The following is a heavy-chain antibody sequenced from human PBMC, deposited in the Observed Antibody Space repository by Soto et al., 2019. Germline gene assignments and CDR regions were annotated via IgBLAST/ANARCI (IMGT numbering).Heavy chain of an antibody. J-gene: IGHJ6*02. CDR1: GYSFTSYW. V-gene: IGHV5-51*01. CDR3: ARHGNHWSYYYYGMDV. Sequence: RGESLKISCKGSGYSFTSYWIGWVRQMPGKGLEWMGIIYPGDSDTRYSPSFQGQVTISADKSISTAYLQWSSLKASDTAMYYCARHGNHWSYYYYGMDVWGQGTTVTVSS. D-gene: IGHD2-8*02. CDR2: IYPGDSDT.